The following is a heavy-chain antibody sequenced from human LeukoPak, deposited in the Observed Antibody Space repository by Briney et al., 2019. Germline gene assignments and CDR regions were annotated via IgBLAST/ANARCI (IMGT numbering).Heavy chain of an antibody. CDR1: GYSFTSCW. CDR3: ASSVSGTFWYFDL. Sequence: GESLKISCKGSGYSFTSCWIGWVRQMPGKVLEWMGIIYPGDSDTRYSPSFQGQVTISADKSISTAYLQWSSLKASDTAMYYCASSVSGTFWYFDLWGRGTLVTVSS. D-gene: IGHD6-19*01. CDR2: IYPGDSDT. J-gene: IGHJ2*01. V-gene: IGHV5-51*01.